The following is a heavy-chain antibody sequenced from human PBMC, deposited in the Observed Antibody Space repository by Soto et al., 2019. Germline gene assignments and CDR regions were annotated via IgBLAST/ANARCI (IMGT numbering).Heavy chain of an antibody. CDR2: ISGSGGST. CDR3: VKGPHDYYDSSGYQNSFDI. Sequence: EVQLLESGGGLVQPGGSLRLSCAASGFTFSSYAMSWVRQAPGKGLEWVSAISGSGGSTYYADSVKGQFTISRDNSKNTVYLQMNSLRAEDTAIYYCVKGPHDYYDSSGYQNSFDIWGQGTMVTVS. CDR1: GFTFSSYA. D-gene: IGHD3-22*01. J-gene: IGHJ3*02. V-gene: IGHV3-23*01.